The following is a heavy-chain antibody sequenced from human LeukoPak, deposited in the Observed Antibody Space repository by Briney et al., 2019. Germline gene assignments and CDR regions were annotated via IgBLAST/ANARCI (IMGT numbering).Heavy chain of an antibody. J-gene: IGHJ4*02. CDR1: GASITSYY. CDR3: ARSYDFWNEDSQFDY. CDR2: IYYSGGT. Sequence: SETLSLTCTVSGASITSYYWTWIRQPPGKGLEYIGHIYYSGGTNYNPSLKSRVSLSLDTSTNQFSLRLYSVSAPDTRVYYCARSYDFWNEDSQFDYWGQGTLVTVSS. V-gene: IGHV4-59*01. D-gene: IGHD3-3*01.